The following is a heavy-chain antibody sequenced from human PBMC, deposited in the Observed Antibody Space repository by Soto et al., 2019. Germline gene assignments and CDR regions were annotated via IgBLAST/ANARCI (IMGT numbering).Heavy chain of an antibody. CDR3: AKDNSSGYYHDY. D-gene: IGHD3-22*01. Sequence: GGSLRLSCAASGFTFSSYGMHWVRQAPGKGLEWVAVISYDGSNKYYADSVKGRFTISRDNSKNTLYLQMNSLRAEDTAVYYCAKDNSSGYYHDYWGQGTLVTVSS. J-gene: IGHJ4*02. CDR2: ISYDGSNK. CDR1: GFTFSSYG. V-gene: IGHV3-30*18.